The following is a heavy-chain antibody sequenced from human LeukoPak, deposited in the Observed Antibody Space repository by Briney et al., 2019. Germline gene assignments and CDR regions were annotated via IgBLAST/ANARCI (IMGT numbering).Heavy chain of an antibody. CDR1: GFTFSSYA. V-gene: IGHV3-23*01. D-gene: IGHD2-15*01. CDR2: ISGSGGST. Sequence: GGSLRLSCAASGFTFSSYAMTWVRQAPGKGLGWVSGISGSGGSTYYADSVKGRFTISRDSSKNTLYLQMNSLRAEDTAVYYCARVRVVAATSRWFDPWGQGTLVTVSS. CDR3: ARVRVVAATSRWFDP. J-gene: IGHJ5*02.